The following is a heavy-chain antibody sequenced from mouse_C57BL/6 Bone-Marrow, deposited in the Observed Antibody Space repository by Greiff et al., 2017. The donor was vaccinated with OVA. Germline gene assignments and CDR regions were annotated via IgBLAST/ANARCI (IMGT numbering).Heavy chain of an antibody. CDR3: ARSDYGYENYARDY. D-gene: IGHD2-2*01. CDR1: GYTFTDYY. Sequence: EVKLQQSGPELVKPGASVKISCKASGYTFTDYYMNWVKQSHGKSLEWIGDINPNNGGTSYNQKFKGKATLTVDKSSSTAYMELRSLTSEDSAVYYCARSDYGYENYARDYWGQGTSVTVSS. J-gene: IGHJ4*01. V-gene: IGHV1-26*01. CDR2: INPNNGGT.